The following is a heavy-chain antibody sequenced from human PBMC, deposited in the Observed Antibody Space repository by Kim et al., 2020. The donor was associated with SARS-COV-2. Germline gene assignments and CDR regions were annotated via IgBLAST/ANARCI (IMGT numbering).Heavy chain of an antibody. Sequence: SETLSLTCTVSGGSISNYYWSWIRQPPGKGLEWIGNTYYSGNTKYNPSLKSRVTITVDTSQNQFSLKLSSVTAADTAVYYCAGHIGKWGFDYWGQGSLVTVSS. V-gene: IGHV4-59*08. CDR3: AGHIGKWGFDY. CDR2: TYYSGNT. CDR1: GGSISNYY. D-gene: IGHD1-26*01. J-gene: IGHJ4*02.